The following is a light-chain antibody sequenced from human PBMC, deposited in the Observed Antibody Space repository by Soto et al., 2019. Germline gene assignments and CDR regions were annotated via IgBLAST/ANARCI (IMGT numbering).Light chain of an antibody. CDR3: SSYTSSSTL. J-gene: IGLJ1*01. CDR2: EVS. Sequence: QSALTQPPSVSVSPGQSITISCTGTSSDVGGYNYVSWYQQHPGKAPKLMIYEVSNRPSGVSNRFSGSKSGNTASLTISGLQAEDEADYYCSSYTSSSTLFGTGTKV. CDR1: SSDVGGYNY. V-gene: IGLV2-14*01.